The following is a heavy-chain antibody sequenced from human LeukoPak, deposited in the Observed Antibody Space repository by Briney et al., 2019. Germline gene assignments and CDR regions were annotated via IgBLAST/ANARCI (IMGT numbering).Heavy chain of an antibody. D-gene: IGHD3-16*01. V-gene: IGHV4-39*02. CDR3: ARDYGGFYNY. CDR1: GGSISSSNYY. J-gene: IGHJ4*02. CDR2: GYYSGST. Sequence: PSETLSLTCTVSGGSISSSNYYWGWIRQPPGKGPEWIGSGYYSGSTYYNPSLKSRVTISVDTSKNLFSLKLSSVTAADTAVYYCARDYGGFYNYWGQGTLVTVSS.